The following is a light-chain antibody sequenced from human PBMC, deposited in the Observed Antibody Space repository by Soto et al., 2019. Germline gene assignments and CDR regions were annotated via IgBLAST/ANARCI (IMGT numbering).Light chain of an antibody. CDR1: SSDVGGYNY. V-gene: IGLV2-11*01. CDR2: DVS. CDR3: CSYAGSYTYV. Sequence: QSVLTQPRSVSGSPGQSVTISCTGTSSDVGGYNYVSWYQQHPGKAPKLMIYDVSKRPSGVPDRFSGSKSGNTASLTISGRQAEDEADYYCCSYAGSYTYVFGTWTKVTVL. J-gene: IGLJ1*01.